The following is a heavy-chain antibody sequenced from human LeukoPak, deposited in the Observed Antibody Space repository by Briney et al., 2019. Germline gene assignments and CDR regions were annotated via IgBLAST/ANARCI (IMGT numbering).Heavy chain of an antibody. CDR3: ARDTTTLLAFDY. V-gene: IGHV3-33*01. J-gene: IGHJ4*02. CDR2: IWHDESNN. Sequence: GRSLRLSCAASGFIFSSYGMHWVRQAPGKGLEWVAVIWHDESNNDYGDSVKGRFTISRDNSKNTVYLQMNSLRAEDTAVYYCARDTTTLLAFDYWGQGTPVTVSS. CDR1: GFIFSSYG. D-gene: IGHD1-14*01.